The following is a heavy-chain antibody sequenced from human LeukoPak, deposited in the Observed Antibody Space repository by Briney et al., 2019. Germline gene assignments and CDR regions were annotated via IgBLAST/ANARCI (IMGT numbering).Heavy chain of an antibody. V-gene: IGHV3-30*09. D-gene: IGHD4-17*01. CDR1: GFTFGSHF. CDR2: ISNDENNK. J-gene: IGHJ6*02. Sequence: GGSLRLSCAAAGFTFGSHFMHWVRQAPGKGLEWVAAISNDENNKYYADSVKGRFAISRDNSKNTLDLQMNSLRVEDTAVYYCARDLRTDYGDYYYYGMDVWGQGTTVTVSS. CDR3: ARDLRTDYGDYYYYGMDV.